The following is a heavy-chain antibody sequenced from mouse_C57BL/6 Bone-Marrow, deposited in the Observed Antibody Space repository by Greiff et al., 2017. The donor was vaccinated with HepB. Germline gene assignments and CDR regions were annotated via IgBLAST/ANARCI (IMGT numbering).Heavy chain of an antibody. D-gene: IGHD1-1*01. CDR3: ARTGGYYYPGWFAY. Sequence: QVQLQQPGAELVRPGSSVKLSCKASGYTFTSYWMHWVKQRPIQGLEWIGNIDPSDSETHYNQKFKDKATLTVDKSSSTAYMQLSSLTSEDSADYYCARTGGYYYPGWFAYWGQGTLVPVSA. J-gene: IGHJ3*01. CDR2: IDPSDSET. CDR1: GYTFTSYW. V-gene: IGHV1-52*01.